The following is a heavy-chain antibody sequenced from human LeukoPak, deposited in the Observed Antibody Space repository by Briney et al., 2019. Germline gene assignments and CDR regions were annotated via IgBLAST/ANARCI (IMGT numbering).Heavy chain of an antibody. V-gene: IGHV4-4*07. Sequence: KPSETLSPTCTVSGGSINSYYWSWIRQPAGKGLEWIVRIYSSGSTNYNPSLKSRVSMSVDTSKNQFSLKLTSVTAADTALYYCARGGKATVVTMWGQGILVTVSS. CDR3: ARGGKATVVTM. J-gene: IGHJ4*02. CDR1: GGSINSYY. D-gene: IGHD4-23*01. CDR2: IYSSGST.